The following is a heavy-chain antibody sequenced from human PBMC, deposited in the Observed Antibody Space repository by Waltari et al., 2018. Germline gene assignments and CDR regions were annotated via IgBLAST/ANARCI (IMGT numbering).Heavy chain of an antibody. J-gene: IGHJ4*02. D-gene: IGHD2-2*01. CDR2: INPNSGGT. Sequence: QVQLVQSGAEVKKPGASVKVSCKASGYTFTGYYMHWVRQAPGQGLEWMGWINPNSGGTNYAQKFQGRVTMTRDTSISTAYMELSRLRSDDTAVYYCARVTPYCSSTSCYDGLDYWGQGTLVTGSS. CDR1: GYTFTGYY. CDR3: ARVTPYCSSTSCYDGLDY. V-gene: IGHV1-2*02.